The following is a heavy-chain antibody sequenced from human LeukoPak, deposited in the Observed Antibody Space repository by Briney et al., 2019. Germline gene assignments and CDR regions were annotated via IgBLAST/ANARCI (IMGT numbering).Heavy chain of an antibody. V-gene: IGHV1-2*02. CDR1: GYTFTGYC. Sequence: GASVKVSCKASGYTFTGYCMHWVRQAPGQGLEWMGWINPNSGGTNYAQKFQGRVTMTRDTSISTAYMELSRLRSDDTAVYYCARQRIGGYSGYDFDYWGQGTLVTVSS. CDR3: ARQRIGGYSGYDFDY. D-gene: IGHD5-12*01. CDR2: INPNSGGT. J-gene: IGHJ4*02.